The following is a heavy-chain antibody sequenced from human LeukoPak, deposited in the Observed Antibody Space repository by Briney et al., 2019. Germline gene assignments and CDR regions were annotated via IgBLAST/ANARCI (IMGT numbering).Heavy chain of an antibody. D-gene: IGHD5-12*01. V-gene: IGHV1-3*01. Sequence: KFQGRVTITRDTSASTAYMELSSLRSEDTAVYYCARVSAGVATSMGFDYWGQGTLVTVSS. CDR3: ARVSAGVATSMGFDY. J-gene: IGHJ4*02.